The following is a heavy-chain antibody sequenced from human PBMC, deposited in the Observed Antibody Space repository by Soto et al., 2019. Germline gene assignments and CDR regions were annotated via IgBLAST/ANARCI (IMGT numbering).Heavy chain of an antibody. J-gene: IGHJ4*02. CDR3: ARGAFGGGYYANLDH. V-gene: IGHV1-69*06. Sequence: QVQLVQSGAEVKKPGSSVTVSCKASGGTFNSHAVNWVRRAPGQGLEWMGGFIPVLGTANYAQKFQGRLTITADRSKTTAYMELTSLVSEDTAVYYCARGAFGGGYYANLDHWGQGTLVTVSS. D-gene: IGHD3-3*01. CDR1: GGTFNSHA. CDR2: FIPVLGTA.